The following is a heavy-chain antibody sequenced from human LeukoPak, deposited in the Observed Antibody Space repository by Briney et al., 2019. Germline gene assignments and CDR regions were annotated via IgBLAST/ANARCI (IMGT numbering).Heavy chain of an antibody. D-gene: IGHD4-17*01. CDR1: GYSISSGYY. V-gene: IGHV4-38-2*02. J-gene: IGHJ4*02. Sequence: SETLSLTCTVSGYSISSGYYWGWIRQPPGKGLEWIGSIYHRGSTHFNPSLKSRVTISVDTSKNQFSLKLSSVTAADTAVYYCARGTLTTHFDYWGQGTLVTVSS. CDR2: IYHRGST. CDR3: ARGTLTTHFDY.